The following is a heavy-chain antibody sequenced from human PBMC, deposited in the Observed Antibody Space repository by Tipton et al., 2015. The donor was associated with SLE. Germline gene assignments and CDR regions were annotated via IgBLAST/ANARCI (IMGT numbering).Heavy chain of an antibody. J-gene: IGHJ4*02. V-gene: IGHV4-34*01. Sequence: GLVKPSETLSLTCGVYGGSFSGYYWSWIRQSPGKGLEWIGEVNHSGSTNYNPSLKSRVAISVDTSKKQFSLKLSSVTAADTAVYHCARGRRIVMTFGELIGSFFDYWGQGTLVTVSS. CDR3: ARGRRIVMTFGELIGSFFDY. D-gene: IGHD3-16*01. CDR1: GGSFSGYY. CDR2: VNHSGST.